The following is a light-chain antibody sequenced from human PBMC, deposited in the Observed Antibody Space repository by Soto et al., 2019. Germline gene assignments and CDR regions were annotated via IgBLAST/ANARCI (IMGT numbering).Light chain of an antibody. CDR3: QQYGSSPPIT. J-gene: IGKJ5*01. Sequence: EIVLTQSPGTLSLSPWERTTLSCRASRSVSSSYLAWYQQKPGQAPRLLIYGASSRATGIPDRFSGSGSGTDFTLTISRLEPEDFAVYYCQQYGSSPPITFGQGTRLEIK. V-gene: IGKV3-20*01. CDR2: GAS. CDR1: RSVSSSY.